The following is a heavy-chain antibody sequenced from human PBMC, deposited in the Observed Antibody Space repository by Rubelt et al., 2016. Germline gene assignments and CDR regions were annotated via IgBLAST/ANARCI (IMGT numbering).Heavy chain of an antibody. CDR2: IYYSGST. CDR3: ARDSPLGLVVVPAATGYGMDV. J-gene: IGHJ6*02. D-gene: IGHD2-2*01. CDR1: GGSISSSSYY. V-gene: IGHV4-39*02. Sequence: QLQLQESGPGLVKPSETLSLTCTVSGGSISSSSYYWGWIRQPPGKGLEWIGSIYYSGSTYYNPSLKSRVTISVDTSKNQFSLKLSSVTAADTAVYYCARDSPLGLVVVPAATGYGMDVWGQGTTVTVSS.